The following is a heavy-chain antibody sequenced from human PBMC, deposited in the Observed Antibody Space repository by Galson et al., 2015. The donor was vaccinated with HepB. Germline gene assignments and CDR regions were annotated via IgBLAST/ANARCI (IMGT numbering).Heavy chain of an antibody. Sequence: SLRLSCAASGFSFSSYGMHWVRQAPGKGLEWVSYISSSSSTIYYADSVKGRFTISRDNAKNSLYLQMNSLRDEDTAVYYCARRRQYSYAGWWFDPWGQGTLVTVSS. CDR2: ISSSSSTI. CDR3: ARRRQYSYAGWWFDP. CDR1: GFSFSSYG. J-gene: IGHJ5*02. V-gene: IGHV3-48*02. D-gene: IGHD5-18*01.